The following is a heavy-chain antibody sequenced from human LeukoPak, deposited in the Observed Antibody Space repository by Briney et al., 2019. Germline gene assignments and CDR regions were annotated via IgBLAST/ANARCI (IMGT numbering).Heavy chain of an antibody. J-gene: IGHJ6*03. CDR1: GGSFSGYY. V-gene: IGHV4-34*01. CDR3: ARTYYYMDV. CDR2: INHSGST. Sequence: SETLSLTCAVYGGSFSGYYWSWIRQPPGKGLEWIGEINHSGSTNYNPSLKSRVTISVDTSKNQFSLKLSSVTAADTAVYYCARTYYYMDVWGKGTTVTISS.